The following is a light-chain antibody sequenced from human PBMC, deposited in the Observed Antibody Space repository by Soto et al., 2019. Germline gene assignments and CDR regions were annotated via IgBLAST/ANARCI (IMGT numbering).Light chain of an antibody. CDR1: ENIDNY. CDR3: QESYTSHALT. V-gene: IGKV1-39*01. J-gene: IGKJ4*01. Sequence: DIQMTQSPSSLSASLGDRVTLTCRASENIDNYLNWYQQKQGEAPKLLIYASSTLQSGVPSRFSGSGSGTEFTLTISSLQAEDFATYFCQESYTSHALTFGGGTKVEIK. CDR2: ASS.